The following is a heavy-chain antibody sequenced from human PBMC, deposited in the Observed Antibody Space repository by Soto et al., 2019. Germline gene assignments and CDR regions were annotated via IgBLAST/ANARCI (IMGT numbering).Heavy chain of an antibody. Sequence: QVQLVQSGAEVKKPGASVKVSCKASGYTFTGYYMHWVRQAPGQGLEWMGWINPNSGGTNYAQKFQVWVTMTRDTSISTAYMELSRLRSDDTAVYYCARELAAAGTLWFDPWGQGTLVTVSS. V-gene: IGHV1-2*04. CDR1: GYTFTGYY. D-gene: IGHD6-13*01. J-gene: IGHJ5*02. CDR3: ARELAAAGTLWFDP. CDR2: INPNSGGT.